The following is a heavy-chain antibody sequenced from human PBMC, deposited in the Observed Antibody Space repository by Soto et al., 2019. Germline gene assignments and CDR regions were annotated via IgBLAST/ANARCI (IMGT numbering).Heavy chain of an antibody. J-gene: IGHJ6*02. CDR2: INPSGGST. V-gene: IGHV1-46*01. CDR1: GYTFTSYY. D-gene: IGHD2-15*01. Sequence: GASVKVSCKASGYTFTSYYMHWVRQAPGQGLEWMGIINPSGGSTSYAQKFQGRVTMTRDTSTSTVYMELSSLRSEDPAVYYCASATPPYYYGMDVWGQGXTVTVYS. CDR3: ASATPPYYYGMDV.